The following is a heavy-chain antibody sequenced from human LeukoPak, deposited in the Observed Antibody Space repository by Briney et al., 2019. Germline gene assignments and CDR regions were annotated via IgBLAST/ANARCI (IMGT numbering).Heavy chain of an antibody. Sequence: GGSLRLSCAASGFTFSSYGMHWVRQDPGKGLEWVAFIRYDGSNKYYADSVKGRFTISRDNSKNTLYLQMNSLRAEDTAVYYCAKDSEAYCGGDCYPGAFFDYWGQGTLVTVSS. V-gene: IGHV3-30*02. CDR2: IRYDGSNK. J-gene: IGHJ4*02. CDR1: GFTFSSYG. CDR3: AKDSEAYCGGDCYPGAFFDY. D-gene: IGHD2-21*02.